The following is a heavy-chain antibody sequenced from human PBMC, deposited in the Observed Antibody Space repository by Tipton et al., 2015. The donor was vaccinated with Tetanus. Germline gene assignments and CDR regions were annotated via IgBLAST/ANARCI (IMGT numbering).Heavy chain of an antibody. J-gene: IGHJ4*02. CDR3: ARAHCSDGVCNFDF. V-gene: IGHV5-51*01. CDR2: IYPGDSDT. CDR1: GYSFPHYY. D-gene: IGHD2-15*01. Sequence: QLVQSGAEVKKPGESLKISCQASGYSFPHYYIAWVRHMPGKGLEWMGIIYPGDSDTRYSPSFQGQVTISVDKSINTAYLQWSSLKASDTSMFYCARAHCSDGVCNFDFWGQGALVTVAS.